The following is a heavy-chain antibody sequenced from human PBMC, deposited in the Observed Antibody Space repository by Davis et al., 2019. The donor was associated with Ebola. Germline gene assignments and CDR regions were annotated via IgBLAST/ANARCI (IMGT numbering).Heavy chain of an antibody. CDR1: GGSFNGYF. Sequence: SETLSLTCGVDGGSFNGYFWNWVRQSPGRGLEWLGQINHNGITNYNPSLTGRVTISVDKSKSQVSLALTSVTAADTGVYYCARIRNYWNYEAFDVWGLGTVVTISP. CDR2: INHNGIT. CDR3: ARIRNYWNYEAFDV. J-gene: IGHJ3*01. V-gene: IGHV4-34*01. D-gene: IGHD1-7*01.